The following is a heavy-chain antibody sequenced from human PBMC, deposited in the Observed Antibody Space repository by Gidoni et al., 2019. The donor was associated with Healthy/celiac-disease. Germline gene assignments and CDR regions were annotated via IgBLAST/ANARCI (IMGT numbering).Heavy chain of an antibody. Sequence: QVQLQESGPGLVKPSQTLSLTCTVSGGSISRGSYYWSWIRQPAGKGLEWIGRIYTSGSTNYNPSLKSRVTISVDTSKNQFSLKLSSVTAADTAVYYCARVQYSSGSGWFDPWGQGTLVTVSS. CDR2: IYTSGST. CDR1: GGSISRGSYY. V-gene: IGHV4-61*02. CDR3: ARVQYSSGSGWFDP. D-gene: IGHD6-19*01. J-gene: IGHJ5*02.